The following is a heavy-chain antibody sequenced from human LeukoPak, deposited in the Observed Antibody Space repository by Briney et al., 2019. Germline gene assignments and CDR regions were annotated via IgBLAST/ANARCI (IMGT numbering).Heavy chain of an antibody. CDR2: ISGSGVST. J-gene: IGHJ4*02. V-gene: IGHV3-23*01. D-gene: IGHD2-21*02. CDR3: AKGLQCGGDCYPFDY. Sequence: EGSLRLSCAASGFTFSNFVMIWVRQAPGKGLQWVTAISGSGVSTNYADSVKGRFTISRDNSKNTLSLQMNSLRAEDTALYYCAKGLQCGGDCYPFDYWGQGILVTVSS. CDR1: GFTFSNFV.